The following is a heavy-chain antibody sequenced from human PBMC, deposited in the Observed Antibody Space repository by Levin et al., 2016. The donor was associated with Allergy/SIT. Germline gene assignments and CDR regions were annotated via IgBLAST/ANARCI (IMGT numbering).Heavy chain of an antibody. D-gene: IGHD1-1*01. Sequence: WIRQPPGKGLEWVSYISNSGATIYYADSVKGRFTISRDNAKNSLYLQMNSLTSEDTAIYYCARDPYTYSWRAKPAVNYYFYMDVWGKGTTVTVSS. J-gene: IGHJ6*03. CDR3: ARDPYTYSWRAKPAVNYYFYMDV. CDR2: ISNSGATI. V-gene: IGHV3-11*01.